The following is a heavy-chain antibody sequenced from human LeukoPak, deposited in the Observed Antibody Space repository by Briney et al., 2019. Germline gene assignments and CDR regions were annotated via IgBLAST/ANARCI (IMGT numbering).Heavy chain of an antibody. Sequence: PGGSLRLSCAASRFTFSSYSMNWVRQAPGQGLEWVSGISARVARKYYAHSVKGRFTISTDNSKNTSYLQMNSLRAEDTAVYYCAKGVVVAPDVTPFDYWGQGTLVTVSS. CDR3: AKGVVVAPDVTPFDY. D-gene: IGHD2-2*01. J-gene: IGHJ4*02. V-gene: IGHV3-23*01. CDR1: RFTFSSYS. CDR2: ISARVARK.